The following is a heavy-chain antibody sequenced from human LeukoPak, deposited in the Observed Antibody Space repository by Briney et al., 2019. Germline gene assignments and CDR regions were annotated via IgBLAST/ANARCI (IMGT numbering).Heavy chain of an antibody. CDR3: ASYSGSYSSDFDY. Sequence: ASVKVSCKASGYTFTSYYMHWVRQAPGQGLEWMGWINPNSGGTNYAQKFQGRVTLTRDTSISTAYMELSRLRSDDTAASYCASYSGSYSSDFDYWGQGTLVTVSS. J-gene: IGHJ4*02. CDR1: GYTFTSYY. V-gene: IGHV1-2*02. D-gene: IGHD1-26*01. CDR2: INPNSGGT.